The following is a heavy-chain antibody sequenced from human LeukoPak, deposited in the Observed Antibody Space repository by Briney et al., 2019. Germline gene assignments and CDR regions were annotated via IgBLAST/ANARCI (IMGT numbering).Heavy chain of an antibody. V-gene: IGHV3-33*01. CDR1: GFTFSSFG. D-gene: IGHD4-17*01. CDR3: ARDTDPGRTTVTFDY. Sequence: GGSLRLSRAASGFTFSSFGMHWVRQAPGKGLEWVAVIWYDGSNKYYADSVKGRFTISRDNSKNTLYLEMNSLRAEDTAVYYCARDTDPGRTTVTFDYWGQGTLVTVSS. CDR2: IWYDGSNK. J-gene: IGHJ4*02.